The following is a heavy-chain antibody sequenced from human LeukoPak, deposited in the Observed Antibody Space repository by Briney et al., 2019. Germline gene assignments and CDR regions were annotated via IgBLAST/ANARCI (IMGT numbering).Heavy chain of an antibody. CDR2: ISGYNGNT. CDR3: ARDEARCSSVYYPNWFDP. Sequence: ASVKVSCKASGYTYSSYGISWVRQPPGQGLEWMGWISGYNGNTHYAHNLKGRVTMTTDTSTSTAYMELRSLRSDDTAVYYCARDEARCSSVYYPNWFDPWGQGTLVTVSS. J-gene: IGHJ5*02. CDR1: GYTYSSYG. D-gene: IGHD3-22*01. V-gene: IGHV1-18*01.